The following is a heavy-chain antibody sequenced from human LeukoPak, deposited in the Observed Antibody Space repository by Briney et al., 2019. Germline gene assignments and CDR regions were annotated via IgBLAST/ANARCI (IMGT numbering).Heavy chain of an antibody. V-gene: IGHV4-4*02. Sequence: SGTLSLTCAVSGGSISTNNSWTWVRPPPGKGLEWIGEIHHSGSTDYNPSLKSRVTISPDKSKNQFSLTLTSVTAADTAVYFCARAPLSGTYYTDAFDIWGQGTMVTVSS. CDR3: ARAPLSGTYYTDAFDI. J-gene: IGHJ3*02. CDR2: IHHSGST. D-gene: IGHD1-26*01. CDR1: GGSISTNNS.